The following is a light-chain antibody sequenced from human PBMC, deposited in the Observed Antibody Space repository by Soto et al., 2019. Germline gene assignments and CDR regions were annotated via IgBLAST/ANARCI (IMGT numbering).Light chain of an antibody. CDR3: QQFNSYPRT. J-gene: IGKJ4*02. V-gene: IGKV1-13*02. Sequence: AIQLTQSPSSLSASVGDRVTITCRASQGISSALAWYQQKPGKAPKLLIYDASSLESGVPSRFSGSGSGTEFTVTSSSLQPEDVGTYYCQQFNSYPRTVGGGTEVEIK. CDR1: QGISSA. CDR2: DAS.